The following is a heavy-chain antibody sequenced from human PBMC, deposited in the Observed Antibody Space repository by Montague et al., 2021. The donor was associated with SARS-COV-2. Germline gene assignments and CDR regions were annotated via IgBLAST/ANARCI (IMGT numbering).Heavy chain of an antibody. CDR3: ARGKVGATTGWFDS. V-gene: IGHV4-34*01. CDR2: VNHSGSS. CDR1: GASFSGYY. J-gene: IGHJ5*01. Sequence: SETLSLTCAVYGASFSGYYWTWIRQPPGKGLEWIGEVNHSGSSNHNPSLKRRVDTSVDTSKKQSSLKLTSVTAADTAVYYCARGKVGATTGWFDSWGQGTLVTVSS. D-gene: IGHD1-26*01.